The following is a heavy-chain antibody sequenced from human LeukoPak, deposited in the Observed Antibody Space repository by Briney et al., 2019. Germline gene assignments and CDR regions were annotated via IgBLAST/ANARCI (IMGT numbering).Heavy chain of an antibody. CDR2: ISDRGSSK. Sequence: PGGPLRLSCAASGFNFGDFYMSWIRQAPGKGLEFISYISDRGSSKDYVDSVRGQFTISRDNANNSLYLQMNTLRVEDTAIYYCARTIVGATVDWYFDLWGRGTPVTVSS. D-gene: IGHD1-26*01. V-gene: IGHV3-11*04. CDR1: GFNFGDFY. J-gene: IGHJ2*01. CDR3: ARTIVGATVDWYFDL.